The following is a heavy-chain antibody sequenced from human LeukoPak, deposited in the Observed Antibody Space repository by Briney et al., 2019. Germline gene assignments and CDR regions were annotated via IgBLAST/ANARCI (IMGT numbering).Heavy chain of an antibody. CDR1: GGSISSYY. D-gene: IGHD3-9*01. CDR2: IYYSGST. J-gene: IGHJ4*02. CDR3: AGGGYDILTGYYRYFDY. V-gene: IGHV4-59*01. Sequence: SETLSLTCTVSGGSISSYYWSWIRQPPGKGLEWIGYIYYSGSTNYNPSLKSRVTISVDTSKNQFSLKLSSVTAADTAVYYCAGGGYDILTGYYRYFDYWGQGTLVTVSS.